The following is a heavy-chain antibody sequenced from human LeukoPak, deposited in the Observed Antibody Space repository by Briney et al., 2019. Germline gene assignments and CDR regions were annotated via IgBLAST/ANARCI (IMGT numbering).Heavy chain of an antibody. Sequence: PGRSLRLSCAASGFTFDDYAMHWVRQAPGKGLEWVSGISWNSGSIGYADSVKGRFTISRDNAKNSLYLQMNSLRAEDTALYYCAKAGGLRLHPRFDIWGQGTMVTVSS. CDR3: AKAGGLRLHPRFDI. V-gene: IGHV3-9*01. J-gene: IGHJ3*02. CDR2: ISWNSGSI. CDR1: GFTFDDYA. D-gene: IGHD4-17*01.